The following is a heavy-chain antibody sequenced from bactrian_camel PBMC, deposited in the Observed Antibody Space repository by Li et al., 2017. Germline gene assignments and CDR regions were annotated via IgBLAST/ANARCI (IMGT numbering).Heavy chain of an antibody. CDR1: GYIHSSCG. J-gene: IGHJ4*01. D-gene: IGHD2*01. Sequence: QVQLVESGGGSVQAGGSLKLSCAASGYIHSSCGMGWYRQAPGKEREFVSSITSDGTTRYADSVKGRFTISQDNAKNTVYLQMNSLKTNDTAVYYCAVPVFLHIYASRFERGCDTDDRVIWGQGTQVTVS. CDR3: AVPVFLHIYASRFERGCDTDDRVI. CDR2: ITSDGTT. V-gene: IGHV3S53*01.